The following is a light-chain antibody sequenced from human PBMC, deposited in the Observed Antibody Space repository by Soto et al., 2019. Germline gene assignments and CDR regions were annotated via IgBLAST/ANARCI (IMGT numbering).Light chain of an antibody. V-gene: IGKV3-11*01. CDR2: GAF. CDR1: QSVNNY. CDR3: QQRNIWPPVT. J-gene: IGKJ5*01. Sequence: EIVLTQSPATLSLSPGERASLSCRASQSVNNYLAWYQQKPGQAPRLLIYGAFNRATGIPARFSGSGSGTDFTLTISSLEPEDSAVYYCQQRNIWPPVTFGHGTRLEIK.